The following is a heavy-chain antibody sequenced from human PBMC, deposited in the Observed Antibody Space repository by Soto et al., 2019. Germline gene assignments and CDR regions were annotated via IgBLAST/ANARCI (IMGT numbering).Heavy chain of an antibody. CDR3: ARGRYGDY. CDR1: GYIFTTYG. V-gene: IGHV1-18*01. D-gene: IGHD1-1*01. CDR2: ISAHNGNT. J-gene: IGHJ4*02. Sequence: QVRLVQSGAEVKKPGASVKVSCKGSGYIFTTYGITWVRQAPGQGLEWMGWISAHNGNTNYAQKLQGRVTVTRDTSTSTAYMELRNLRSVDTAVYYCARGRYGDYWGQGALVTVSS.